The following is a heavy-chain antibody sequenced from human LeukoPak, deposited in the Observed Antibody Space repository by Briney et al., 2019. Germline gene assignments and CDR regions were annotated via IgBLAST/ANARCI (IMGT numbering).Heavy chain of an antibody. CDR1: GGSFNGYY. CDR3: ARRAGAYSHPYDY. J-gene: IGHJ4*02. Sequence: SETLSLTCAVYGGSFNGYYWSWIRQPPGKGLEWIGEINHSGSTNYNPSLKSRVTISVDTSKNQFSLKLSSVTAADTAVYYCARRAGAYSHPYDYWGQGTLVTVSS. D-gene: IGHD4/OR15-4a*01. V-gene: IGHV4-34*01. CDR2: INHSGST.